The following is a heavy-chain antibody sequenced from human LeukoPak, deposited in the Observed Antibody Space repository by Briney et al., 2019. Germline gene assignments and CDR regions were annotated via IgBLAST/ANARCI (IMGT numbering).Heavy chain of an antibody. V-gene: IGHV4-61*02. D-gene: IGHD5-24*01. CDR1: GGSISSGRYY. CDR3: ARDGWLQPEDAFDI. CDR2: IYTSGSI. Sequence: SQTLSLTCTVSGGSISSGRYYWSWIRQPAGKGLEWIGRIYTSGSINYNSSLKSRVTISLDTSKNQFSLKLSSVTAADTAVYYCARDGWLQPEDAFDIWGQGTMVTVSS. J-gene: IGHJ3*02.